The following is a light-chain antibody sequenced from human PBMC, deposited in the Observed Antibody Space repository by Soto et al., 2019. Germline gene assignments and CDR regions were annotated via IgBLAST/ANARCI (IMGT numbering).Light chain of an antibody. V-gene: IGLV2-14*01. J-gene: IGLJ2*01. CDR3: SSYASSTTVVV. CDR1: SSDVGGYNS. Sequence: HSALTQPASVSGSPGQSITISCTGTSSDVGGYNSVSWYQQHPGKAPKLMIYEVTNRPSGVSNRFSGSKSGNTASLTISGLQTEDEADYYCSSYASSTTVVVFGGGTKLTVL. CDR2: EVT.